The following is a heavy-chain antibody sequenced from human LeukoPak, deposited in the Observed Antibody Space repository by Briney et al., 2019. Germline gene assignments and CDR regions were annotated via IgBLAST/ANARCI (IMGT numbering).Heavy chain of an antibody. Sequence: ASVKVSCKASGYTFTSYDINWVRQATGQGLEWMGWMNPNSGNTGYAQKFQGRVTITRNTSISTAYMKLSSLRSEDTAVYYCAREAHYYDSSGFPPTGAFDIWGQGTMVTVSS. D-gene: IGHD3-22*01. CDR1: GYTFTSYD. V-gene: IGHV1-8*03. J-gene: IGHJ3*02. CDR2: MNPNSGNT. CDR3: AREAHYYDSSGFPPTGAFDI.